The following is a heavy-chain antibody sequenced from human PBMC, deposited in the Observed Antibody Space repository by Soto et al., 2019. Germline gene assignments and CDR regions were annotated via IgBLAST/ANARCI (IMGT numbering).Heavy chain of an antibody. Sequence: ASVKVSCKASGYIFINYYIHWVRQAPGQGLEWIGIINPNGGSTNYAQKFRGRVTMARDTSTSTVYMDLSSLRSDDTAVYYCARGNSGSYPIFDYWGQGTLVTVSS. D-gene: IGHD1-26*01. CDR3: ARGNSGSYPIFDY. J-gene: IGHJ4*02. V-gene: IGHV1-46*01. CDR2: INPNGGST. CDR1: GYIFINYY.